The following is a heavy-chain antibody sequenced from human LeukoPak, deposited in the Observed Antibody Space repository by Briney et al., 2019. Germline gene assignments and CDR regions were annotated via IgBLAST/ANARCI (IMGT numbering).Heavy chain of an antibody. CDR2: IGSSGSPI. J-gene: IGHJ4*02. CDR3: GSRWFD. V-gene: IGHV3-48*01. Sequence: TGGSLRLSCAASGFTFSTYGMNWVRQAPGKGLEWISFIGSSGSPIYYADSVKGRFTISRDNAKNSLYLQINGLRAEDTAVYYCGSRWFDWGQGTLVTVSS. CDR1: GFTFSTYG. D-gene: IGHD4-23*01.